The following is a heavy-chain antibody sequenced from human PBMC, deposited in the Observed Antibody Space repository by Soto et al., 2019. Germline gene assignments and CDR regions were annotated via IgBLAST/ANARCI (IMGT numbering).Heavy chain of an antibody. V-gene: IGHV3-23*01. CDR2: ISGSGVST. CDR1: GFPFNDYS. D-gene: IGHD3-22*01. Sequence: PGGSLRLSCAASGFPFNDYSMNWVRQVPGKGLEWVSLISGSGVSTYYADSVKGRFTISRDNSKNTLYLQMNSLRAEDTAVYYCAKDRYYDSSGYYGYWGQGTLVTVSS. CDR3: AKDRYYDSSGYYGY. J-gene: IGHJ4*02.